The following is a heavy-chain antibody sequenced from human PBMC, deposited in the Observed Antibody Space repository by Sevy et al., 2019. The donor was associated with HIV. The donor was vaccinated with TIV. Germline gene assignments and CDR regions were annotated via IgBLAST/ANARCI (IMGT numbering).Heavy chain of an antibody. CDR1: GGSIRNYY. J-gene: IGHJ5*02. Sequence: SETLSLTCTVSGGSIRNYYWSWIRQPAGKRLEGIGRIYSSGTTNYNPSLTSRVTMSVDTSKNQFSLKLTSVTAADTAVYYCARMGFGADWFDPWGQGTLVTVSS. CDR3: ARMGFGADWFDP. CDR2: IYSSGTT. V-gene: IGHV4-4*07. D-gene: IGHD3-10*01.